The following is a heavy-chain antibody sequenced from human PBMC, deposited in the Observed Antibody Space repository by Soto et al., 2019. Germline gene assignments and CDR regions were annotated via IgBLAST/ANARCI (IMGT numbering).Heavy chain of an antibody. V-gene: IGHV1-69*13. CDR3: ARTMVAGTGLGFNY. CDR2: IIPIFGTA. Sequence: ASVKVSCKASGGTFSSYAISWVRQAPGQGLEWMGGIIPIFGTANYAQKLQGRVTITADESTSTAYMELRSLRSEDTAVYYCARTMVAGTGLGFNYWGQGTLVTVSS. CDR1: GGTFSSYA. J-gene: IGHJ4*02. D-gene: IGHD6-19*01.